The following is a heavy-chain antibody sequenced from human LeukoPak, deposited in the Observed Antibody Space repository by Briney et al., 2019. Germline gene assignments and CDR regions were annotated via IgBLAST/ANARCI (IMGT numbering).Heavy chain of an antibody. J-gene: IGHJ5*02. Sequence: ASVKVSCKASGYTFTSYDTNWVRQATGQGLEWMGWMNPNSGNTGYAQKFQGRVTMTRNTSISTAYMELSSLRSEDTAVYYCARARPYSSGWFNWFDPWGQGTLVTVSS. CDR1: GYTFTSYD. CDR3: ARARPYSSGWFNWFDP. D-gene: IGHD6-19*01. V-gene: IGHV1-8*01. CDR2: MNPNSGNT.